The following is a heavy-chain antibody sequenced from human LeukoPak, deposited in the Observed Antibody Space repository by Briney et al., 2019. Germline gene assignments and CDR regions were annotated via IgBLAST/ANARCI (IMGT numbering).Heavy chain of an antibody. J-gene: IGHJ6*02. V-gene: IGHV1-69*04. CDR3: TATDYGDVYYYYGMDV. D-gene: IGHD4-17*01. CDR1: GGTFSSYA. CDR2: IIPILGIA. Sequence: VASVKVSCKASGGTFSSYAISWVRQAPGQGLEWMGRIIPILGIANYAQKFQGRVTITADKSTSTAYMGLSSLRSEDTAVYYCTATDYGDVYYYYGMDVWGQGTTVTVSS.